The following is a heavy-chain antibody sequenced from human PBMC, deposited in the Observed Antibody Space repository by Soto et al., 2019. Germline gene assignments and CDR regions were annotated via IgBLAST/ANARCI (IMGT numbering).Heavy chain of an antibody. J-gene: IGHJ4*02. V-gene: IGHV1-3*01. Sequence: QVQLVQSGAEVKKPGASVKVSCKASGYTFTTYPLHWVHQAPGQSLEWLGWINADNGDTKYSQNFQGRVTLTRDASAATAYMELSSLICEDTAVYYCARDPKQRWSADYWGQGTLVTVSS. D-gene: IGHD6-25*01. CDR1: GYTFTTYP. CDR2: INADNGDT. CDR3: ARDPKQRWSADY.